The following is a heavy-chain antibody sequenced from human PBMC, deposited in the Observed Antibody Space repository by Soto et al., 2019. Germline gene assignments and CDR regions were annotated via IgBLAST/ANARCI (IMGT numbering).Heavy chain of an antibody. J-gene: IGHJ6*02. D-gene: IGHD1-7*01. CDR2: TYYRSKWYN. Sequence: SQTLPLPCXISGESASSNSAAWNWIRQSPSRGLEWLGRTYYRSKWYNDYAVSVKSRITINPDTSKNQFSLQLNSVTPEDTAVYYCARGLELPNYYYGMDVWGQGTTVTVSS. V-gene: IGHV6-1*01. CDR3: ARGLELPNYYYGMDV. CDR1: GESASSNSAA.